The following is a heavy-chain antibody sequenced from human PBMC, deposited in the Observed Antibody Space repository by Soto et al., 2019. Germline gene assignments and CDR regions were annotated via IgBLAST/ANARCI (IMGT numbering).Heavy chain of an antibody. J-gene: IGHJ5*02. CDR2: IYYSGST. D-gene: IGHD3-10*01. Sequence: QGQLQESSPGLVKPSETLSLTCTVSGGYISRYYWSWIRQPLGKGLEWIGYIYYSGSTNYNPSLTSRVTISVDTSKNQCSLKLSSGTAADTAVYYCARGDLVSADGENWCDPCGQGTLVTVSS. CDR3: ARGDLVSADGENWCDP. CDR1: GGYISRYY. V-gene: IGHV4-59*01.